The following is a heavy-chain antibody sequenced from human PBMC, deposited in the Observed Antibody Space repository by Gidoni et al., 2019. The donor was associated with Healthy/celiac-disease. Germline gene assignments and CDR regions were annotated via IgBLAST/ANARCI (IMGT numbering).Heavy chain of an antibody. D-gene: IGHD1-26*01. CDR2: IYYSGST. CDR3: ARVTRSGSYYLDY. J-gene: IGHJ4*02. V-gene: IGHV4-59*01. Sequence: QVQLQESGPGLVKPSETLSLTCTVSGGSISSYYWSWIRQPPGKGLEWIGYIYYSGSTNYNPSLKSRVTISVDTSKNQFSLKLSSVTAADTAVYYCARVTRSGSYYLDYWGQGTLVTVSS. CDR1: GGSISSYY.